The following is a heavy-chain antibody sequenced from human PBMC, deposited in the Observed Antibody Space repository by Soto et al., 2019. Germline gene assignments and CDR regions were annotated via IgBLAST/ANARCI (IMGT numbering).Heavy chain of an antibody. V-gene: IGHV3-15*01. CDR1: GGSFSGYY. Sequence: ETLSLTCALYGGSFSGYYWSWVRQGPGKGLEWLGRIKSKVDGGTADYGAATKGRFNISRDDLKNMLYLQMNSLKPDDTAVYYCTTLSYLYYDGMDVWGQGTTVTVSS. CDR2: IKSKVDGGTA. D-gene: IGHD2-2*01. J-gene: IGHJ6*02. CDR3: TTLSYLYYDGMDV.